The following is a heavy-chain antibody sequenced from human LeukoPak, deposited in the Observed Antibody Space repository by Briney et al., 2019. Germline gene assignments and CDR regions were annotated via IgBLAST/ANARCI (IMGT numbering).Heavy chain of an antibody. D-gene: IGHD2-2*01. CDR1: GFTFSDYY. CDR2: ISSSGSTI. V-gene: IGHV3-11*01. CDR3: ARPQYQLPPGAFDI. J-gene: IGHJ3*02. Sequence: GGSLRLSCAASGFTFSDYYMSWIRQAPGKGLEWVSYISSSGSTIYYADSVKGRFTISRDNAKNSLYLQMNSLRAEDTAVYYCARPQYQLPPGAFDIWGQGTMVTVSS.